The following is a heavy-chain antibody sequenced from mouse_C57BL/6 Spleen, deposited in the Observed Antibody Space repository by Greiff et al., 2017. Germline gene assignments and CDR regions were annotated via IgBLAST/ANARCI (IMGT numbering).Heavy chain of an antibody. Sequence: VQLQQSGPELVKPGASVKISCKASGYTFTDYYMNWVKQSHGKSLEWIGDINPNNGGTSYNQKFKGKATLTVDKSSSTAYMELRSLTSEDSAVYYCARGGLGQGFAYWGQGTLVTVSA. J-gene: IGHJ3*01. CDR2: INPNNGGT. CDR1: GYTFTDYY. V-gene: IGHV1-26*01. CDR3: ARGGLGQGFAY. D-gene: IGHD4-1*01.